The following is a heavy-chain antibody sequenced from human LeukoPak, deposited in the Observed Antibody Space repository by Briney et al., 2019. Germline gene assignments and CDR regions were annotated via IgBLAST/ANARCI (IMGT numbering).Heavy chain of an antibody. Sequence: GGSLRLSCAASGFTFSSYSMNWVRQAPGKGLEWVSSISSSSSYIYYADSVKGRFTISRDNSKNTLYLQMNSLRAEDTAVYYCARDALSGSYYAEYFQHWGQGTLVTVSS. CDR1: GFTFSSYS. D-gene: IGHD1-26*01. CDR3: ARDALSGSYYAEYFQH. CDR2: ISSSSSYI. V-gene: IGHV3-21*01. J-gene: IGHJ1*01.